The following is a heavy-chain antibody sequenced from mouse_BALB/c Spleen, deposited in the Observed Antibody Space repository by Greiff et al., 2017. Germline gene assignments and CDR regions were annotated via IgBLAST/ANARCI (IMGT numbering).Heavy chain of an antibody. J-gene: IGHJ1*01. CDR3: ARERRRYFDV. V-gene: IGHV5-9-4*01. CDR1: GFTFSSYA. CDR2: ISSGGSYT. Sequence: EVKLMESGGGLVKPGGSLKLSCAASGFTFSSYAMSWVRQSPEKRLEWVAEISSGGSYTYYPDTVTGRFTISRDNAKNTLYLEMSSLRSEDTAMYYCARERRRYFDVWGAGTTVTVSS.